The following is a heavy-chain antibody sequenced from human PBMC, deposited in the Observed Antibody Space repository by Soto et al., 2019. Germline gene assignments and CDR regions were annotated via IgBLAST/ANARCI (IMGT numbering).Heavy chain of an antibody. CDR1: GYTFTSYD. V-gene: IGHV1-8*01. J-gene: IGHJ4*02. D-gene: IGHD3-10*01. CDR3: ARGLMRITMVRGVITGAGNTPLTSY. CDR2: MNPNSGNT. Sequence: ASVKVSCKASGYTFTSYDINWVRQATGQGLEWMGWMNPNSGNTGYAQKFQGRVTMTRNTSISTAYMELSSLRSEDTAVYYCARGLMRITMVRGVITGAGNTPLTSYWGQGTLVTVSS.